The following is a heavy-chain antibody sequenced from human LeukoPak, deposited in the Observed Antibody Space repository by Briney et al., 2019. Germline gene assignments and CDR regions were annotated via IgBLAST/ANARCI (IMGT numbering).Heavy chain of an antibody. V-gene: IGHV1-2*02. CDR2: INPNSGGT. D-gene: IGHD6-13*01. CDR3: ARDRRGSSWDYDY. J-gene: IGHJ4*02. CDR1: GYTFTGHY. Sequence: ASVKVSCKASGYTFTGHYMHWVRQAPGQGLEWMGWINPNSGGTNNAQKFQGRVTMTRDTSTSTAYMELSSLRSDDTAVYFCARDRRGSSWDYDYWGQGTLVTVSS.